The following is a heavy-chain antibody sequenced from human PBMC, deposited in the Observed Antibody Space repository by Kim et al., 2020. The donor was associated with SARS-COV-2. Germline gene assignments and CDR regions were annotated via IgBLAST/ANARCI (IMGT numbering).Heavy chain of an antibody. D-gene: IGHD7-27*01. V-gene: IGHV4-59*08. J-gene: IGHJ3*02. CDR2: ST. Sequence: STNYNPSLKSRVTISVDTSKNQFSLKLSSVTAADTAVYYCARRANGEFDIWGQGTMVTVSS. CDR3: ARRANGEFDI.